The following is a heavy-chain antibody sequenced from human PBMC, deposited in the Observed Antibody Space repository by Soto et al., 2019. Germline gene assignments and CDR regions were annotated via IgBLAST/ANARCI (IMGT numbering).Heavy chain of an antibody. CDR3: ASSGGGEDY. CDR2: IYHSGST. CDR1: GGSISSSHW. V-gene: IGHV4-4*02. D-gene: IGHD3-16*01. J-gene: IGHJ4*02. Sequence: QVQLQESGPGLVKPSGTLSLSCAVSGGSISSSHWWTWVRQPPGKGLEWIGEIYHSGSTNYNPSPKSRVPISVDTSRNQSPLNLSSGTAADTAVYYWASSGGGEDYWGQGILVTVSS.